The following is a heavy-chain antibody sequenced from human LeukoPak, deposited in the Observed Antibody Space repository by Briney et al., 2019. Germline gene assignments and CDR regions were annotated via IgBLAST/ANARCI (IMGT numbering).Heavy chain of an antibody. V-gene: IGHV1-18*01. D-gene: IGHD2-2*01. J-gene: IGHJ5*02. CDR2: ISPYTGNT. CDR1: GYPFTNYG. CDR3: ARNFWIRHSVPAPNDL. Sequence: ASVKVSCKASGYPFTNYGITWVRQAPGQGLEWMGWISPYTGNTKYAQSFQGRVTMTTDTSTSTSYMELRSLRSDDTAVFYCARNFWIRHSVPAPNDLWGQGTLVTVSS.